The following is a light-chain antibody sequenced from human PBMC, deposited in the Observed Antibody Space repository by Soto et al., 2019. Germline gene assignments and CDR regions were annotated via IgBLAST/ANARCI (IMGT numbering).Light chain of an antibody. Sequence: QSVLTQPASVSGSPGQSITISCTGTSSDVGSYNLVSWYQQHPGKAPKLMIYEGSKRPSGVSNRFSGSKSGNTASLTISGLQAEDEADYYCCSYAGSSTYYVFGTGTEVTV. CDR1: SSDVGSYNL. CDR3: CSYAGSSTYYV. J-gene: IGLJ1*01. V-gene: IGLV2-23*01. CDR2: EGS.